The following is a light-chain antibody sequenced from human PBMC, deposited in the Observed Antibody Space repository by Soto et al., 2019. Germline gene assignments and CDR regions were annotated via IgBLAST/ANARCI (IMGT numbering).Light chain of an antibody. CDR2: DVT. CDR3: SSYAGSSTHWV. V-gene: IGLV2-14*01. Sequence: QSALTQPASVSGSPGQSITISCTGTSSDVGAYNHVSWYQQRPGKAPQLMISDVTNRPSGVSDRFSGSKSGNTASLTISGLQAEDEADYYCSSYAGSSTHWVFGGGTKLTVL. CDR1: SSDVGAYNH. J-gene: IGLJ3*02.